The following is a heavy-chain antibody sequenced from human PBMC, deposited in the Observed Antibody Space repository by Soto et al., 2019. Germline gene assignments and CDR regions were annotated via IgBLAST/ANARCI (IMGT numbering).Heavy chain of an antibody. Sequence: GGSLRLSCAAPGFTFSSYWMHWVRQAPGKGLVWVSRINSDGSSTSYADSVKGRFTISRDNAKNTLYLQMNSLRAEDTAVYYCAISYCGGDCYPVYFDYWGQGTLVTVSS. V-gene: IGHV3-74*01. D-gene: IGHD2-21*02. J-gene: IGHJ4*02. CDR1: GFTFSSYW. CDR2: INSDGSST. CDR3: AISYCGGDCYPVYFDY.